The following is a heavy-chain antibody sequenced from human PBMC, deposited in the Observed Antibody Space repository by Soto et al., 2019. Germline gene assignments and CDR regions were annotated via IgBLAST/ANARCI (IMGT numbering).Heavy chain of an antibody. CDR3: ARKYYDILTGYYTHFDY. V-gene: IGHV3-64*01. D-gene: IGHD3-9*01. Sequence: PGGSLRLSCAASGFTFSSYAMHGVRQAPGKGLEYVSAISSNGGSTYYANSVKGRFTISRDNSKNTLYLQMGSLRAEDMAVYYCARKYYDILTGYYTHFDYWGQGALVTVSS. CDR2: ISSNGGST. CDR1: GFTFSSYA. J-gene: IGHJ4*02.